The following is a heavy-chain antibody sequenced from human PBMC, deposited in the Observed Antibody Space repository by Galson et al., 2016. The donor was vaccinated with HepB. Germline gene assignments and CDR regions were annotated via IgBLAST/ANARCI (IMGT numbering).Heavy chain of an antibody. CDR3: ARDRYSGSYYVGAFDI. J-gene: IGHJ3*02. D-gene: IGHD1-26*01. V-gene: IGHV1-2*04. Sequence: SVKVSCKASGDTFTGYYMHWVRQAPGQGLEWMAWLSANSGATNYAQKFQGWVTMTRDTSISTVYMELGRLKSDDTAIYYCARDRYSGSYYVGAFDIWGQGTMVTVS. CDR1: GDTFTGYY. CDR2: LSANSGAT.